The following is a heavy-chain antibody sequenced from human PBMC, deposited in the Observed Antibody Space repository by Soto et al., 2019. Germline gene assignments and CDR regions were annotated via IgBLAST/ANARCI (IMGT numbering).Heavy chain of an antibody. V-gene: IGHV1-18*04. Sequence: ASVKVSCQASGYTFTSYGISWVRKGPGQGLEWMGSVSAYNGNTNYAQKLQGRVTMTTDTFTSTAYMELRSLRSDDTAVYYCARDRGSGSYHYYGMDVWGQGTTVTVSS. J-gene: IGHJ6*02. CDR2: VSAYNGNT. D-gene: IGHD3-10*01. CDR1: GYTFTSYG. CDR3: ARDRGSGSYHYYGMDV.